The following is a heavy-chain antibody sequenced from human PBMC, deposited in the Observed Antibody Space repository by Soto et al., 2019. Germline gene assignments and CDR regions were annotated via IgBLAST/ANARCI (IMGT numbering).Heavy chain of an antibody. CDR1: GFTFSSYA. D-gene: IGHD4-17*01. Sequence: GGSLRLSCAASGFTFSSYAMSWVRQAPGKGLEWVSAISGSGGSTYYADSVKGRFTISRDNSKNTLYLQMNSLRAEDTAVYYCAKDRRLILGRSLRTYYFDYWGQGTLVTVSS. J-gene: IGHJ4*02. CDR3: AKDRRLILGRSLRTYYFDY. CDR2: ISGSGGST. V-gene: IGHV3-23*01.